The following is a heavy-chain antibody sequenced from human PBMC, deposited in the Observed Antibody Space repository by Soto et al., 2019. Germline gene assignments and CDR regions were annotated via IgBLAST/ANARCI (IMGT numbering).Heavy chain of an antibody. CDR1: GGSIGSYY. J-gene: IGHJ4*02. D-gene: IGHD3-3*01. Sequence: SETLSLTCSVSGGSIGSYYWTWIRLPAGKGLEYIGRIYPSGGTDYNPSLKSRVSMSVDTSKKQVSLKMTSLTAADTAIYYCARVRFWIKVYYFDYWGQGTLVTVSS. CDR3: ARVRFWIKVYYFDY. CDR2: IYPSGGT. V-gene: IGHV4-4*07.